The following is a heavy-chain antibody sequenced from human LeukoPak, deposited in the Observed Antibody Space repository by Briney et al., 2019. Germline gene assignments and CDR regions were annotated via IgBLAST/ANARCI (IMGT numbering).Heavy chain of an antibody. V-gene: IGHV3-23*01. CDR1: RFTFSHYA. J-gene: IGHJ4*02. D-gene: IGHD6-13*01. CDR3: AKGGSSWSYYFDY. CDR2: ISASAGTT. Sequence: GGSLTLSCAASRFTFSHYAMTWVRQTPGKGLEWVSAISASAGTTYYADSVKGRFTISRDNSKNTLYLQMNSLRVDDTDLYYCAKGGSSWSYYFDYWGQGTLVTVSS.